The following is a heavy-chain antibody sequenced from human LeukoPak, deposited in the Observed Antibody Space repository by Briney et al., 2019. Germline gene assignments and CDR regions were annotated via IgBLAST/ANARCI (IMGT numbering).Heavy chain of an antibody. D-gene: IGHD3-3*01. Sequence: ASVKVSCRASGYTFTSYDINWIRQPTGQGLELMGWMNPNSGKTGYAQKFQGRGTMNRNTSISTAYMQLSSLRCEDTAVYYCARGGSGYYTGWFDPWGQGTLVTVSS. CDR1: GYTFTSYD. CDR3: ARGGSGYYTGWFDP. V-gene: IGHV1-8*01. CDR2: MNPNSGKT. J-gene: IGHJ5*02.